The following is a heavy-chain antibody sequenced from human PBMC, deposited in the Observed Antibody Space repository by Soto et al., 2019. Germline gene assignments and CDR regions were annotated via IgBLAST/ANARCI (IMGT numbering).Heavy chain of an antibody. Sequence: PGDSLRLSCAASDFSFSSYAMHWIRQAPGKGLEWLAVISFDGNIIQYADSVKGRFIISRDNSKNTLYLQMNSLRGDDTAVYYCARTFDTITYYFDYWGQGTLVTVSS. D-gene: IGHD3-9*01. J-gene: IGHJ4*02. CDR2: ISFDGNII. V-gene: IGHV3-30-3*01. CDR1: DFSFSSYA. CDR3: ARTFDTITYYFDY.